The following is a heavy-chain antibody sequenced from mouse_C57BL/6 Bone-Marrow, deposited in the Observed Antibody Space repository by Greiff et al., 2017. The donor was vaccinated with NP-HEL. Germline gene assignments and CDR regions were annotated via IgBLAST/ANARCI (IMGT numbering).Heavy chain of an antibody. V-gene: IGHV1-72*01. Sequence: QVQLKQPGAELVKPGASVKLSCKASGYTFTSYWMHWVKQRPGRGLEWIGRIDPNSGGTKYNEKFKSKATLTVDKPSSTAYMQLSSLTSEDSAVYYCARRVGDGPYYAMDYWGQGTSVTVSS. CDR3: ARRVGDGPYYAMDY. J-gene: IGHJ4*01. CDR2: IDPNSGGT. CDR1: GYTFTSYW. D-gene: IGHD2-3*01.